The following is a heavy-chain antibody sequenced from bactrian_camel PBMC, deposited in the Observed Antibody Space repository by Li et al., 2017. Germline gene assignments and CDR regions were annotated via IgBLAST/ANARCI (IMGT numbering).Heavy chain of an antibody. CDR1: AYYYSRNC. Sequence: HVQLVESGGGSVQAGESLRLSCVTSAYYYSRNCMGWFRQATGEERERVATIDSAGFTTYGDAVRGRFTISHDNAKNTLALQMNSLKSEDTGMYYCAAGKVREFCTSCPGGDCLRRLYEYRYWGQGTQVTVS. V-gene: IGHV3S53*01. J-gene: IGHJ4*01. CDR2: IDSAGFT. D-gene: IGHD4*01. CDR3: AAGKVREFCTSCPGGDCLRRLYEYRY.